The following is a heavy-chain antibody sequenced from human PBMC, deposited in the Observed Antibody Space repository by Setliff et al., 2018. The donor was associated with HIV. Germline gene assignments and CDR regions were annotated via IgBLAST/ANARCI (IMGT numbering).Heavy chain of an antibody. V-gene: IGHV1-69*01. Sequence: VTVSCKASGGTFSSYSITWVRQAPGQGLEWVGGIIPIFGTTNYAQNFQGRVTISADESTSTAYMELSSLRSEDTAVYYCARGRHAVVVTALEHDYWGQGALVTVSS. CDR2: IIPIFGTT. J-gene: IGHJ4*02. CDR1: GGTFSSYS. CDR3: ARGRHAVVVTALEHDY. D-gene: IGHD2-21*02.